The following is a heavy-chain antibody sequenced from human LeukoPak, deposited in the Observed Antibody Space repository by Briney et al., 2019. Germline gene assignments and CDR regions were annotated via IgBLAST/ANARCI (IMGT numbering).Heavy chain of an antibody. CDR3: APSSGYSHYGMDV. Sequence: ASVKVSCKASGYTFTGYYMHWVRQAPGQGLEWMGWINPNSGGTNYAQKFQGRVTMTRDTSISTAYMELSRLRSDDTAVYYCAPSSGYSHYGMDVWGQGTTVTVSS. J-gene: IGHJ6*02. D-gene: IGHD3-22*01. CDR2: INPNSGGT. V-gene: IGHV1-2*02. CDR1: GYTFTGYY.